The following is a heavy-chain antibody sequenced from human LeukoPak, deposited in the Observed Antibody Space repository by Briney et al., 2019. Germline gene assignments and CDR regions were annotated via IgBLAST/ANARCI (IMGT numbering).Heavy chain of an antibody. J-gene: IGHJ3*02. CDR3: ARVLAARPLSPDAFDI. V-gene: IGHV1-18*01. D-gene: IGHD6-6*01. CDR1: GYTFTSYG. Sequence: EASVKVSCKASGYTFTSYGISWVRQAPGQGLEWMGWISAYNGNTNYAQKLQGRVTMTTDTSTSTAYMELRSLRSDDTAVYYCARVLAARPLSPDAFDIWGQGTMVTVSS. CDR2: ISAYNGNT.